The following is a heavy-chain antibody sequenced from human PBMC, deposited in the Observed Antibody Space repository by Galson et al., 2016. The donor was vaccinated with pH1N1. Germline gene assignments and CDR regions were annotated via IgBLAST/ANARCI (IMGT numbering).Heavy chain of an antibody. CDR2: ISGSDTTI. J-gene: IGHJ3*01. CDR1: GFPFSHYY. D-gene: IGHD5-24*01. V-gene: IGHV3-11*01. Sequence: SLRLSCAASGFPFSHYYMGWIRQAPGKGLEWISYISGSDTTIYYADSVRGRFTISRDNAQNSLYLHMNSLRAEDTAVYYCARDHVGWAFAVWSQGTMVTVSP. CDR3: ARDHVGWAFAV.